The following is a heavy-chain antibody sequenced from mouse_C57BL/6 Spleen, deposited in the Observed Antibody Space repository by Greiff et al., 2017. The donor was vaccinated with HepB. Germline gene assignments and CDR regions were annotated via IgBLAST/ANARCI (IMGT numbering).Heavy chain of an antibody. CDR1: GYTFTSYW. V-gene: IGHV1-52*01. Sequence: VQLQQPGAELVRPGSSVKLSCKASGYTFTSYWMHWVKQRPIQGLEWIGNIDPSDSETHYNQKFKDKATLTVDKSSSTAYMQLSSLTSEDSAVYYCAREDGNYVAYWGQGTLVTVSA. D-gene: IGHD2-1*01. J-gene: IGHJ3*01. CDR3: AREDGNYVAY. CDR2: IDPSDSET.